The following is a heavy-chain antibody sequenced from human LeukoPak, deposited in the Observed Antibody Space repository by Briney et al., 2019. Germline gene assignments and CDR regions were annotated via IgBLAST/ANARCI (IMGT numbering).Heavy chain of an antibody. D-gene: IGHD4-11*01. V-gene: IGHV3-33*01. CDR3: ARDAQRGFDYSNSLEY. Sequence: GGCLRLSCAAAGFTFNHDGMHWVCQAPGKGLEWVAVIWSDGTNQYYADSVKGRFTISRDDSGNTVYLQMNSLSPEDTGVYYCARDAQRGFDYSNSLEYWGQGTPVTVST. CDR2: IWSDGTNQ. CDR1: GFTFNHDG. J-gene: IGHJ4*02.